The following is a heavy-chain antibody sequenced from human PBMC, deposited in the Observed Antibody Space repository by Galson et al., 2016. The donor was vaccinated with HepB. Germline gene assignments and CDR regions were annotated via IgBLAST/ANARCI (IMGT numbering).Heavy chain of an antibody. CDR3: AKGGGSWYLRSSDH. CDR2: ISGSGGST. V-gene: IGHV3-23*01. CDR1: GFTFSSYT. Sequence: SLRLSCAASGFTFSSYTMSWVRQAPGRGLKWVSSISGSGGSTYYVDSVKGGFPIPRDNSANTLYLQMEGLRAGDTAVYFCAKGGGSWYLRSSDHWGQGTLVTVFS. D-gene: IGHD6-13*01. J-gene: IGHJ4*02.